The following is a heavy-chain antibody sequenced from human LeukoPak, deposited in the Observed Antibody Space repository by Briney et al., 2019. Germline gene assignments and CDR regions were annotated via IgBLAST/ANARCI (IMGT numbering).Heavy chain of an antibody. Sequence: SETLSLTCTVSGGSISSSGYYWGWIRQPPGKGLEWIGSIYYSGSTYYNPSLKSRVTISVDTSKNQFSLKLSSVTAADTAVYYCARELFSRVAVAGTPVDAFDIWGQGTMVTVSS. V-gene: IGHV4-39*02. J-gene: IGHJ3*02. CDR2: IYYSGST. D-gene: IGHD6-19*01. CDR3: ARELFSRVAVAGTPVDAFDI. CDR1: GGSISSSGYY.